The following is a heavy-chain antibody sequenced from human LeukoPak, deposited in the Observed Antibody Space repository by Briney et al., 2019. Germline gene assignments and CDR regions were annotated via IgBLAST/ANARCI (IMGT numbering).Heavy chain of an antibody. CDR3: ARFWDNMITFGGVIVPFDC. J-gene: IGHJ4*02. D-gene: IGHD3-16*02. CDR1: GYTYTGYY. Sequence: ASVKVSCKASGYTYTGYYMHWVRQAPGQGLEWMGRINPNSGGTDYAQKFQGRVTMTRDTSISTAYMELSRLRSDDTAVYYCARFWDNMITFGGVIVPFDCWGQGTLVTVSS. V-gene: IGHV1-2*06. CDR2: INPNSGGT.